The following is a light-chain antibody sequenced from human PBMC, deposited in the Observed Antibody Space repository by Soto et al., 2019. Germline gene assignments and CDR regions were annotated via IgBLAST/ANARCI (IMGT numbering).Light chain of an antibody. CDR2: SNS. J-gene: IGLJ1*01. CDR3: AAWDDSRNGYV. V-gene: IGLV1-44*01. CDR1: SSNIESNT. Sequence: QSALTQPPSASGTPGQRVTSSCFGSSSNIESNTVDWYQQLPGTAPKLLIYSNSQRPSGVPDRFSGSKSGTSASLAISGLQSEDEADYYCAAWDDSRNGYVFGTGTKVTVL.